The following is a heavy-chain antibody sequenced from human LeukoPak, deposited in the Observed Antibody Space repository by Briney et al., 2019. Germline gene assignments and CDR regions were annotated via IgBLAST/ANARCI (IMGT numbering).Heavy chain of an antibody. CDR1: GGSLSSYY. D-gene: IGHD3-9*01. J-gene: IGHJ5*02. Sequence: PSEALSLTCTVSGGSLSSYYWSWIRQPPGKGLEWIGYIYYSGSTNYNPSLKSRVTMSVDTSKNQFSLKLSSVTAADTAVYYCAREGSRDILTGYYHNWFDPWGQGTLVTVSS. V-gene: IGHV4-59*01. CDR2: IYYSGST. CDR3: AREGSRDILTGYYHNWFDP.